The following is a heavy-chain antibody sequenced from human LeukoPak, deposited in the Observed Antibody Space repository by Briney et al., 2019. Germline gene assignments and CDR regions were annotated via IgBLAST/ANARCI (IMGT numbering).Heavy chain of an antibody. Sequence: SETLSLTCAVYSEPFIGYYWSWIRQPPGKGLEWIGEINHSGSTNYNPSLKSRVTISVDTSKNQFSLKLSSVTAADTAVYYCARTTVTSGRYFDYWGQGTLVTVSS. D-gene: IGHD4-17*01. CDR2: INHSGST. CDR1: SEPFIGYY. V-gene: IGHV4-34*01. CDR3: ARTTVTSGRYFDY. J-gene: IGHJ4*02.